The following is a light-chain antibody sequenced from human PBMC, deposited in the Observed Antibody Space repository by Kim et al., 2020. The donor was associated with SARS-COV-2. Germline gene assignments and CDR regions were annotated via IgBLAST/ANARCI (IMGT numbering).Light chain of an antibody. CDR3: AAWDDSLKGSV. Sequence: GQQVTDACSRLITETESSVVNWYRKPPGPARKLIMYSNDYRPSGVPDRFSGTKSSTTASPAISGLQSEDEADYYCAAWDDSLKGSVFGGGTQLTVL. V-gene: IGLV1-44*01. J-gene: IGLJ2*01. CDR2: SND. CDR1: ITETESSV.